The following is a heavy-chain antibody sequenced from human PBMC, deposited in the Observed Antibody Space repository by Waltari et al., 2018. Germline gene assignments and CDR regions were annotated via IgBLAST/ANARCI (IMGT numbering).Heavy chain of an antibody. Sequence: GGSLRLSCAASGFTFSSYGMHWVRQAPGKGLEWVAFIRYDGSNKYYADSVKGRFTISRDNSKNTLYLQMNSLRAEDTAVYYCAKEIIAAAGRYMDVWGKGTTVTVSS. D-gene: IGHD6-13*01. V-gene: IGHV3-30*02. CDR1: GFTFSSYG. J-gene: IGHJ6*03. CDR3: AKEIIAAAGRYMDV. CDR2: IRYDGSNK.